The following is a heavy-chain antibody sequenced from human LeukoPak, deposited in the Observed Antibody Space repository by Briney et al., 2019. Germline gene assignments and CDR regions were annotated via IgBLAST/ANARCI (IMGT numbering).Heavy chain of an antibody. CDR3: ARGQRGLWFGELRNWFDP. J-gene: IGHJ5*02. V-gene: IGHV4-34*01. CDR2: INHSGST. Sequence: PSETLSLTCAVYGGSFSGYYWSWIRRPPGKGLEWIGEINHSGSTNYNPSLKSRVTISVDTSKNQFSLKLSSVTAADTAVYYCARGQRGLWFGELRNWFDPWGQGTLVTVSS. CDR1: GGSFSGYY. D-gene: IGHD3-10*01.